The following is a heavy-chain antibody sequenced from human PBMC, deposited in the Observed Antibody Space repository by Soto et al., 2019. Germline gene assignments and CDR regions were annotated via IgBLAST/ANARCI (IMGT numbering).Heavy chain of an antibody. J-gene: IGHJ4*02. CDR2: IYPADSDA. CDR3: ARLLCLSTSSYTRSRHFSDY. D-gene: IGHD2-2*01. V-gene: IGHV5-51*01. Sequence: GESVKISCQGSGYSFSNYWIAWLRQIPWKGLEVMGIIYPADSDARYSPSFQGQVTISVDNSIRTAYLQWSSLKASDTAMYYCARLLCLSTSSYTRSRHFSDYWGQGALVTVSS. CDR1: GYSFSNYW.